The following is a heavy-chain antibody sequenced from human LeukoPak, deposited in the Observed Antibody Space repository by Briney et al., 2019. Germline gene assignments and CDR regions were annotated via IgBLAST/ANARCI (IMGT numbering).Heavy chain of an antibody. D-gene: IGHD6-19*01. CDR3: ARGRDSSGWHLDY. J-gene: IGHJ4*02. V-gene: IGHV4-39*07. Sequence: SETLSLTCTVSGGSISTTSYYWGWIRQPPGKGLEWIGSIYYSGSTTYIPSLKSRATISQDTSKNQFSLKLSSVTAADTAVYYCARGRDSSGWHLDYWGQGTLLTVSS. CDR2: IYYSGST. CDR1: GGSISTTSYY.